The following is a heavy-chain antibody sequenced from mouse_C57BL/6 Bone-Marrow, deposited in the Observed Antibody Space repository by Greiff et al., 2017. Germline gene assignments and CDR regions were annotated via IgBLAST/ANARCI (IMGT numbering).Heavy chain of an antibody. J-gene: IGHJ4*01. D-gene: IGHD2-12*01. CDR2: ISNLAYSI. Sequence: EVKLVESGGGLVQPGGSLKLSCAAYGFTFSDYGMAWVRQAPRKGPEWVAFISNLAYSIYYADTVTGRFTISRENAKNTLYLEMSSLRSEDTASYYCARRSYGPYYAMDYWGQGTSVTVSS. V-gene: IGHV5-15*01. CDR1: GFTFSDYG. CDR3: ARRSYGPYYAMDY.